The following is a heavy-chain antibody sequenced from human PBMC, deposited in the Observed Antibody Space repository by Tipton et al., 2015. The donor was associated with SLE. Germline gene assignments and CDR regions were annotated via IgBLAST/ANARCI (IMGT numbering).Heavy chain of an antibody. D-gene: IGHD3-22*01. CDR3: ARDSTYYYDSSPDAFDI. CDR1: GGSISSYY. CDR2: IYSGGST. J-gene: IGHJ3*02. Sequence: LSLTCTVSGGSISSYYWSWVRQAPGKGLEWVSVIYSGGSTYYADSVKGRFTISRDNSKNTLYLQMNSLRAEDTAVYYCARDSTYYYDSSPDAFDIWGQGTMVTVSS. V-gene: IGHV3-53*01.